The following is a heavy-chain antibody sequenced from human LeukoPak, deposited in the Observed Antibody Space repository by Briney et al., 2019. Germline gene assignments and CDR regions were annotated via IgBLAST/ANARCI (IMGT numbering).Heavy chain of an antibody. J-gene: IGHJ6*02. CDR1: GFTFSSYD. Sequence: GRSLRLSCAASGFTFSSYDMHWVRQATGKGLEWVSAIGTAGDTYYPGSVKGRFTISRENAKNSLYLQMNSLRAGDTAVYYCARALSYYDSSGYLPYYGMDVWGQGTTVTVSS. CDR3: ARALSYYDSSGYLPYYGMDV. V-gene: IGHV3-13*01. CDR2: IGTAGDT. D-gene: IGHD3-22*01.